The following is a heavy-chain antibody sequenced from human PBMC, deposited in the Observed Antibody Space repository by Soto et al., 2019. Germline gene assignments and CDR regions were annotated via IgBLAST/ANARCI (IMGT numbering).Heavy chain of an antibody. CDR3: ARGSSIAGLYYGMDV. D-gene: IGHD6-6*01. J-gene: IGHJ6*02. Sequence: QVQLQESGPGLVKPSQTLSLTCTVSGGSISSGGYYWTWIRQHPGKGLEWIGYNYYSGITYYNTSLKSRVTISLDTSKNQFSLKLSSVTAADTAVYYCARGSSIAGLYYGMDVWGRGTTVTVSS. CDR1: GGSISSGGYY. CDR2: NYYSGIT. V-gene: IGHV4-31*03.